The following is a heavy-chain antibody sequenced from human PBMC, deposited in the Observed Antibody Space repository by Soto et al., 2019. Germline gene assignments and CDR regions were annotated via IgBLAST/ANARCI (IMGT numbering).Heavy chain of an antibody. CDR2: INHSGST. Sequence: TLSLTCAVYGGSFSGYYWSWIRQPPGKGLEWIGEINHSGSTNYNPSLKSRVTISVDTSKNQFSLKLSSVTAADTAVYYCARGRTTAWFDPWGQGTLVTVSS. J-gene: IGHJ5*02. CDR3: ARGRTTAWFDP. V-gene: IGHV4-34*01. CDR1: GGSFSGYY. D-gene: IGHD1-26*01.